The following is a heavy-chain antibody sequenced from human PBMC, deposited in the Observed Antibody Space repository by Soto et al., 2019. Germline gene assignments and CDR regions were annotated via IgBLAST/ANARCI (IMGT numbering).Heavy chain of an antibody. Sequence: GASVKVSCKASGYTFTSYDINWVRQATGQGLEWMGWMNPNSGNTGYAQEFQGRVTMTRNTSISTAYMELSSLRSEDTAVYYCATFYSGYSSGWPFDYWGQGTLVTVSS. CDR2: MNPNSGNT. CDR3: ATFYSGYSSGWPFDY. D-gene: IGHD6-19*01. J-gene: IGHJ4*02. CDR1: GYTFTSYD. V-gene: IGHV1-8*01.